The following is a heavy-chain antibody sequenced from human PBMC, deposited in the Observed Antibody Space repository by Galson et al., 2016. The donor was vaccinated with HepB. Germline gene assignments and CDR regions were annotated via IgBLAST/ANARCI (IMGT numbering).Heavy chain of an antibody. CDR3: ARHELHSNSWYMDS. J-gene: IGHJ5*01. CDR2: IYPGDSDT. Sequence: QSGAEVKKPGESLKISCQGSGYKFTSYWIGWVRQVPGKGLEWMGTIYPGDSDTRYSPSFQSQVTISVDKSISTAYLQWSSLKASDSAMYYCARHELHSNSWYMDSWGQGTLVTVSS. V-gene: IGHV5-51*01. CDR1: GYKFTSYW. D-gene: IGHD6-13*01.